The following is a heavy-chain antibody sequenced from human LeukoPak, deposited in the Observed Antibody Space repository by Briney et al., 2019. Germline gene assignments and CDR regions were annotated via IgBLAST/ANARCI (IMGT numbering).Heavy chain of an antibody. J-gene: IGHJ4*02. Sequence: PGGSLRLSCAASGFTFKSYGMTGVRQVPGKGLEWVSSITGAGSSTKYADSVNGRFTISRDNSKNTLSLQMTGLRAEDTAVYYCARKVAVAMDLDYWGQGTLVTVSS. CDR1: GFTFKSYG. D-gene: IGHD5-18*01. CDR3: ARKVAVAMDLDY. V-gene: IGHV3-23*01. CDR2: ITGAGSST.